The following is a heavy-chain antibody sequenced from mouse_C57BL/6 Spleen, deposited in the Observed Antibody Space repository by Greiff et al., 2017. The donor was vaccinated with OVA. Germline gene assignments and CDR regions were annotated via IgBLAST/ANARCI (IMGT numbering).Heavy chain of an antibody. CDR3: ARGGPGFDV. V-gene: IGHV1-59*01. J-gene: IGHJ1*03. CDR2: IDPSDSYT. Sequence: QVQLKQPGAELVRPGTSVKLSCKASGYTFTSYWMHWVKQRPGQGLEWIGVIDPSDSYTNYNQKFKGKATLTVDTSSSTAYMQLSSLTSEDSAVYYCARGGPGFDVWGTGTTVTVSS. CDR1: GYTFTSYW.